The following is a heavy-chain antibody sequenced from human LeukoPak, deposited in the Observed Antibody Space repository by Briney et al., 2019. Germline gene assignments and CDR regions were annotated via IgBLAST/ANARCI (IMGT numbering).Heavy chain of an antibody. D-gene: IGHD3-22*01. J-gene: IGHJ4*02. CDR1: GLTFSDYY. Sequence: KAGGSLRLSCAASGLTFSDYYMTWIRQAQGRGLGWVLFISGSGTTTNSADSVRGRFTVSRDNAKNSVFLYMTSLRAEDTAVYYCAIQSTMIVVVPYFDYWGQGTLVTVSS. CDR3: AIQSTMIVVVPYFDY. V-gene: IGHV3-11*04. CDR2: ISGSGTTT.